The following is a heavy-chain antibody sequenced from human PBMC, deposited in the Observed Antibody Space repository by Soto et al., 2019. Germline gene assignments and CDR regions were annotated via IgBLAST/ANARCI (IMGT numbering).Heavy chain of an antibody. J-gene: IGHJ4*02. CDR3: ARETEGILVRSHFDY. CDR2: ISSSSSYV. V-gene: IGHV3-21*01. Sequence: PGGSLRLCCAACGFTFSSYSMNWVRQAPGKGLEWVSSISSSSSYVYCADSVKGRFTISRDNAKNSLYLQMNSLRAEDTAVYYCARETEGILVRSHFDYWGQGTLVTVSS. CDR1: GFTFSSYS. D-gene: IGHD3-3*01.